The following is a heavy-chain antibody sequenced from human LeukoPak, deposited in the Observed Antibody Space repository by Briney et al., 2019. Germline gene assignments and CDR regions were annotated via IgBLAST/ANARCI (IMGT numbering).Heavy chain of an antibody. CDR2: ISSSATTI. V-gene: IGHV3-11*04. CDR3: ARDSSDAFDI. CDR1: GFTFSDYY. J-gene: IGHJ3*02. Sequence: GSLRLSCAASGFTFSDYYMSWIRQAPGKGLEWVSHISSSATTIYYADSVKGRFTISRDNAKNSQYLQMNSLRAEDTAVYYCARDSSDAFDIWGQGTMVTVSS.